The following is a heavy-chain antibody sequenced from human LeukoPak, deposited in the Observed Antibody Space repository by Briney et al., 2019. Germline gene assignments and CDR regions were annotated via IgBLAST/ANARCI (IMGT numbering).Heavy chain of an antibody. CDR2: ISYSGGT. V-gene: IGHV4-59*01. J-gene: IGHJ4*02. D-gene: IGHD6-13*01. Sequence: SETLSLTCAVYGGSFSGYYWSWIRQPPGKGLECIGYISYSGGTSYNPSLKSRVTISVDTSKNQFSLKLSSVTAADTAVYYCARKTSSSWAFDYWGQGTLVTVSS. CDR3: ARKTSSSWAFDY. CDR1: GGSFSGYY.